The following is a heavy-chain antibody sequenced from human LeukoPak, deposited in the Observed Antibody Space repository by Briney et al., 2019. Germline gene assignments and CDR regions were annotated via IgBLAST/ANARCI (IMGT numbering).Heavy chain of an antibody. CDR2: INPSGGST. D-gene: IGHD2-15*01. CDR3: ARERYCSGGSCYLDYYGMDV. Sequence: ASVKVSCKASGYTFTSYFMHWVRQAPGQGLEWMGIINPSGGSTSYAQKFQGRVTITADESTSTAYMELSSLRSEDTAVYYCARERYCSGGSCYLDYYGMDVWGQGTTVTVSS. CDR1: GYTFTSYF. J-gene: IGHJ6*02. V-gene: IGHV1-46*01.